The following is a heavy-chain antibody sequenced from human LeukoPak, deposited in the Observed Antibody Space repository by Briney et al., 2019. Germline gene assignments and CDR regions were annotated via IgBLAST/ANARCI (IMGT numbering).Heavy chain of an antibody. D-gene: IGHD2-15*01. CDR2: INPNSGDT. Sequence: ASVKVSCKASGYTFTHYYIHWVRQAPRHGLQWMGWINPNSGDTKYAQQFQGRVSMTRDTSITTAYMELNRLTSDDTAVYYCTRVFRAADYWGQATLVIVSS. CDR1: GYTFTHYY. V-gene: IGHV1-2*02. CDR3: TRVFRAADY. J-gene: IGHJ4*02.